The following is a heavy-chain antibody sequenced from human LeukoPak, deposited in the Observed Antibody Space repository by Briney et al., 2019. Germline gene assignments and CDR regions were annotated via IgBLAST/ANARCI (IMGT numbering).Heavy chain of an antibody. J-gene: IGHJ6*03. D-gene: IGHD6-13*01. CDR3: AKGYSSSWSYYYYYYMDV. V-gene: IGHV3-48*01. Sequence: PGGSLRLSCAASGFTFSKHSMDWVRQAPGKGLEWVSYISSSSRTIYYADSVKGRFTIFRDNSKNTLYLQMNSLRAEDTAVYYCAKGYSSSWSYYYYYYMDVWGKGTTVTISS. CDR1: GFTFSKHS. CDR2: ISSSSRTI.